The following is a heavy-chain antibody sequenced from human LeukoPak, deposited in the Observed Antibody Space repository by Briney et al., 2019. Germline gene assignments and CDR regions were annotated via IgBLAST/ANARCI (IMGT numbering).Heavy chain of an antibody. CDR3: ARDPTTVTKGLDI. D-gene: IGHD4-17*01. Sequence: PSETLSLTCTVSGGSISSYYWSWIRQPPGKGLEWIGYIYYSGSTSYNPSLKSRVTISVDTSKNQFSLKLSSVTAADTAVYYCARDPTTVTKGLDIWGQGTMVTVSS. CDR1: GGSISSYY. CDR2: IYYSGST. V-gene: IGHV4-59*01. J-gene: IGHJ3*02.